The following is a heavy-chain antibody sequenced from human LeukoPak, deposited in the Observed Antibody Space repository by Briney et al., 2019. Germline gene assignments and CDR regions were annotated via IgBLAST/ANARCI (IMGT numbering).Heavy chain of an antibody. CDR1: GFTLSSYS. CDR2: ITGSSAST. CDR3: AKLDYYDTH. D-gene: IGHD3-22*01. Sequence: GGSLRLSCAASGFTLSSYSMNWVRQAPGKGLEWVSSITGSSASTYYADSVKGRFTISRDNSKNTLYLQMNSLRAEDTAVYFCAKLDYYDTHWGQGTLVTVSS. V-gene: IGHV3-23*01. J-gene: IGHJ4*02.